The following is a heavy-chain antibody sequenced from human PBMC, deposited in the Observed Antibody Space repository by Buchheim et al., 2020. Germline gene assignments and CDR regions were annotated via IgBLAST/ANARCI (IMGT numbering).Heavy chain of an antibody. J-gene: IGHJ5*02. CDR2: ISAANGNT. D-gene: IGHD2-21*01. V-gene: IGHV1-3*01. CDR1: GYTFTDSA. CDR3: ARDKGRSHLVVNWFDP. Sequence: QVQLLQSANEVVKPGASIKVSCKASGYTFTDSAIHWVRQAPGQTFEWMGWISAANGNTEYSEKLRDRITFTRDTSATTVTLEMSGLTSEDTAIYYCARDKGRSHLVVNWFDPWGQGT.